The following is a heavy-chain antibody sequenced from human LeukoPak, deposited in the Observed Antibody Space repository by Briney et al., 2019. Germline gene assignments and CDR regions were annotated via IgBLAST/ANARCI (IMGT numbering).Heavy chain of an antibody. D-gene: IGHD3-22*01. CDR2: IYYSGST. CDR1: GGSISSGDYY. J-gene: IGHJ4*02. V-gene: IGHV4-30-4*01. CDR3: AREDSSGRDGIDY. Sequence: SETLSLTCTVSGGSISSGDYYWGWIRQPPGKGLEWIGYIYYSGSTYYNPSLKSRVTISVDTSKNQFSLKLSSVTAADTAVYYCAREDSSGRDGIDYWGQGTLVTVSS.